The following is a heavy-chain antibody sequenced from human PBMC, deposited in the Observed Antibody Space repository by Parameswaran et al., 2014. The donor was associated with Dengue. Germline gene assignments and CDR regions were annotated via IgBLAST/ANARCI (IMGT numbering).Heavy chain of an antibody. Sequence: PGGPVRLSCAASGFTSVAMLCTGSARLQARGLEWVAVISYDGSNKYYADSVKGRFTISRDNSKNTLYLQMNSLRAEDTAVYYCARDLPYCSGGSCRDYMDVWGQGTTVTVSS. CDR1: GFTSVAML. D-gene: IGHD2-15*01. V-gene: IGHV3-30-3*01. CDR3: ARDLPYCSGGSCRDYMDV. J-gene: IGHJ6*03. CDR2: ISYDGSNK.